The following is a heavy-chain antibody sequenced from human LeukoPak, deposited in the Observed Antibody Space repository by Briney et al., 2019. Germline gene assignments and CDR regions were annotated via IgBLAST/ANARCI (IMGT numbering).Heavy chain of an antibody. Sequence: SVEVSCEASGSRFNSYAISWVRQAPGQGLEWLGGIIPIFGTTKYGEKFQGRVTMTTDESTSTVYMELRSLRSDDTAVYYCARGKLGYYYFSMDVWGRGTTVTVSS. CDR2: IIPIFGTT. V-gene: IGHV1-69*05. J-gene: IGHJ6*03. CDR3: ARGKLGYYYFSMDV. CDR1: GSRFNSYA. D-gene: IGHD1-14*01.